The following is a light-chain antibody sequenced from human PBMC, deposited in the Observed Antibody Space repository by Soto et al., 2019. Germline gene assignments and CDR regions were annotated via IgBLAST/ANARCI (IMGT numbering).Light chain of an antibody. CDR3: QQYGSSSIT. CDR1: QSVSSSY. J-gene: IGKJ5*01. V-gene: IGKV3-20*01. Sequence: EIVLTQSPGTLSLSPGERATLSCRASQSVSSSYLAWYQQKPGQAPRLLIYDESSRATGIPDRFSGSGSGTDFTLTISSLEPEDFAVYYCQQYGSSSITFGQGTRLEIK. CDR2: DES.